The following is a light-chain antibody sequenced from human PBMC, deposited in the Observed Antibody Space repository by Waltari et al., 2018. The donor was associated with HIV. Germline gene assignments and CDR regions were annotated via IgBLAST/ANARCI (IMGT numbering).Light chain of an antibody. V-gene: IGKV1-33*01. J-gene: IGKJ4*01. Sequence: DIQMTQSPSSLSASVGDRVTITCQASQDISNYLNWYQQKPGKAPKLLIYDASNLETGVPSRCSGSGSGTDVTFTISSLQPEDIATYYCQQYDNLLLTFGGGTKVEIK. CDR2: DAS. CDR3: QQYDNLLLT. CDR1: QDISNY.